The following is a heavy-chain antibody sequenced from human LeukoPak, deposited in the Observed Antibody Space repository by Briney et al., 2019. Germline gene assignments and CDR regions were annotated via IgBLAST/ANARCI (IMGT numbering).Heavy chain of an antibody. Sequence: GGSLRLSCAASGFTFGSYWMSWVRQAPGKGLEWVANINEDGSEKYHVDSVKGRFTISRDNAKNSLYLQMDSLTAADTAVYYCARASDVGTTDYWGQGTLVTVSS. V-gene: IGHV3-7*04. J-gene: IGHJ4*02. D-gene: IGHD4-11*01. CDR2: INEDGSEK. CDR3: ARASDVGTTDY. CDR1: GFTFGSYW.